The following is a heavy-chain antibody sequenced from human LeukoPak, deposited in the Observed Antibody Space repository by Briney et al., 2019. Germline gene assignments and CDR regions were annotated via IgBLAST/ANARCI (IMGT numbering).Heavy chain of an antibody. J-gene: IGHJ4*02. CDR3: ARISGITMVRGVTADY. CDR1: GFTFSSYS. Sequence: GGSLRLSCAASGFTFSSYSMNWDRQAPGKGLEWVSSISSSSSYIYYADSVKGRFTISRDNAKNSLYLQMNSLRAEDTAVYYCARISGITMVRGVTADYWGQGTLVTVSS. D-gene: IGHD3-10*01. CDR2: ISSSSSYI. V-gene: IGHV3-21*01.